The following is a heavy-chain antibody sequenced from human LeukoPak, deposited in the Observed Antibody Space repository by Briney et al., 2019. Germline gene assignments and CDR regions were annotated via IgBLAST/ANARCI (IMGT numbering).Heavy chain of an antibody. V-gene: IGHV4-59*01. CDR3: ARGGRYYDSSGYYTPNWYFDL. CDR2: IYYSGST. J-gene: IGHJ2*01. Sequence: TSETLSLTCTVSGGSISSYYWSWIRQPPGKGLEWIGHIYYSGSTNYNPSLKSRVTISVDTSKNQFSLKLSSVTAADTAVYYCARGGRYYDSSGYYTPNWYFDLWGRGTLVTVSS. CDR1: GGSISSYY. D-gene: IGHD3-22*01.